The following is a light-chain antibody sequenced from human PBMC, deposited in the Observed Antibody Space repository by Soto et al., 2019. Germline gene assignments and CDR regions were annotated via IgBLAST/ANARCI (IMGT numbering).Light chain of an antibody. V-gene: IGKV1-5*03. CDR3: QQYSTSSHT. CDR1: QSISNW. Sequence: DIQMTQSPSTLSASVGDRVTITCRASQSISNWLAWYQQKPGKAPKLLIYRASALDSGVPSRFSGSGSGTEFTLTISSLQPDDFATYYCQQYSTSSHTFGQGTKLEI. CDR2: RAS. J-gene: IGKJ2*01.